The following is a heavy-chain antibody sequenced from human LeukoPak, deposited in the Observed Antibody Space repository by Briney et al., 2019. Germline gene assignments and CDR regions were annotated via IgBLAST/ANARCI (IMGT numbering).Heavy chain of an antibody. D-gene: IGHD2-2*01. V-gene: IGHV3-72*01. CDR2: TRNKANSYTT. CDR1: GFTFSDHY. CDR3: AREESPGYCSSTSCYLGSRAFDI. J-gene: IGHJ3*02. Sequence: GGSVRLSCAASGFTFSDHYMDWVRQAPGKGLEWVGRTRNKANSYTTEYAASVKGRFTISRDDSKNSLYLQMNSLKTEDTAVYYCAREESPGYCSSTSCYLGSRAFDIWGQGTMVTVSS.